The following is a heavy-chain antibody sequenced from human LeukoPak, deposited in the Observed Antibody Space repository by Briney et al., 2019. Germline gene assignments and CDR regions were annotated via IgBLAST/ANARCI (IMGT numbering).Heavy chain of an antibody. CDR2: ISASGSGT. D-gene: IGHD5-18*01. CDR1: GFSFSSDA. J-gene: IGHJ2*01. V-gene: IGHV3-23*01. Sequence: GGSLRLSCEAPGFSFSSDAMTWVRQAPGKGLEWVSAISASGSGTYYADSVKGRFTIPRDNSKNTLYLQMKSLRAEDTARYYCAKEGYRYWYFDLWGRGTLVAVSS. CDR3: AKEGYRYWYFDL.